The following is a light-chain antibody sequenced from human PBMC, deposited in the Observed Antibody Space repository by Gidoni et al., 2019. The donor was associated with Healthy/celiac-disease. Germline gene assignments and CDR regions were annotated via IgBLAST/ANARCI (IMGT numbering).Light chain of an antibody. CDR2: EVS. CDR1: SSDVGGYNY. V-gene: IGLV2-14*01. Sequence: QSALTQPASVSGSLGQSITIPCTGTSSDVGGYNYVSWYQQHPGKAPKLMIYEVSNRPSGVSNRFSGSKSGNTASLTISGLQAEDEADYYCSSYTSSSTVFGGGTKLTVL. CDR3: SSYTSSSTV. J-gene: IGLJ3*02.